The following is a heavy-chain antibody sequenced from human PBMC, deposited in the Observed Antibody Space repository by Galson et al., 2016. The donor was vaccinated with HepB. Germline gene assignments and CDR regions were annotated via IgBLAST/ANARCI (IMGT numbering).Heavy chain of an antibody. Sequence: SLRLSCAASGFLFSTYSFNWVRQAPGKGLEWVSCISPTSKTVHYADSVRGRFTISRDNGDNSLYLEMKGLRDEDTAVYYCAREWTWNYGDYYFGLDVWGLGTPVSVSS. CDR1: GFLFSTYS. V-gene: IGHV3-48*02. CDR3: AREWTWNYGDYYFGLDV. J-gene: IGHJ6*02. CDR2: ISPTSKTV. D-gene: IGHD1-7*01.